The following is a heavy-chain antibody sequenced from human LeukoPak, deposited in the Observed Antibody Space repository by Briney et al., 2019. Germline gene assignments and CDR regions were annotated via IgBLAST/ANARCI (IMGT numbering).Heavy chain of an antibody. J-gene: IGHJ6*03. Sequence: SETLSLTCAVFGGSFSGYYWIWIRQPPGKGLEWIGEINHSGSINYNSSLESRVTISVDTSKNQFSLKVSSVTAADTAVYCCARRMGRRFGERYYYYHYMDVWGKGTTVTISS. CDR3: ARRMGRRFGERYYYYHYMDV. V-gene: IGHV4-34*01. D-gene: IGHD3-10*01. CDR1: GGSFSGYY. CDR2: INHSGSI.